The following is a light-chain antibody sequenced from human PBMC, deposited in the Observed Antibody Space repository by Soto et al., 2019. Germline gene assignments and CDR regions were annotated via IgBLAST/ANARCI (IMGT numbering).Light chain of an antibody. CDR3: QQYYSYPRT. V-gene: IGKV1-13*02. Sequence: AIQMTQSPSSLSASVGDRVTISCRASQGIGNALAWYQQKPGKAPKLLIYAASTLQSGVPSRFSGSGSGTDFTLTISCLQSEDFATYYCQQYYSYPRTFGQGTKVDIK. CDR2: AAS. CDR1: QGIGNA. J-gene: IGKJ1*01.